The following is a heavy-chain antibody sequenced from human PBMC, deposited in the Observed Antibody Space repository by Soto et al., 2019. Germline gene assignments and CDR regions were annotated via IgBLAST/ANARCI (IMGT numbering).Heavy chain of an antibody. CDR3: ARGLLLWFGELSRRGGYYYYMDV. CDR1: GGSFSGYY. Sequence: QVQLQQWGAGLLKPSETLSLTCAVYGGSFSGYYWSLIRQTPGKGLEWIVEINDSGSTNNNPSLKSRVTILVDTPKNQFSLKLSSVTAADTAVYYCARGLLLWFGELSRRGGYYYYMDVWGKGTTVTVSS. D-gene: IGHD3-10*01. CDR2: INDSGST. J-gene: IGHJ6*03. V-gene: IGHV4-34*01.